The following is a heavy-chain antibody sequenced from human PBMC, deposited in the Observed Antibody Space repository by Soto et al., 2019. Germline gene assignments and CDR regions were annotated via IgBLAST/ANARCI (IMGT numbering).Heavy chain of an antibody. J-gene: IGHJ4*02. CDR3: ARGLTYCDSDCYPSPPRY. D-gene: IGHD2-21*02. CDR1: GFTFSSYW. CDR2: IKQDGTEK. V-gene: IGHV3-7*01. Sequence: GGSLTLSCAASGFTFSSYWMSWVRQAPGKGLEWVADIKQDGTEKYYVDSVKGRFTISRDNAKNSLYLQMNSLRAEDTAVYYCARGLTYCDSDCYPSPPRYWGQGTLVTVSS.